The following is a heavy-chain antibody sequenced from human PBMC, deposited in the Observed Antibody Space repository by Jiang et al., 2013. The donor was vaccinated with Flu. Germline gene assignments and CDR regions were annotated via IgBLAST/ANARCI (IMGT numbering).Heavy chain of an antibody. D-gene: IGHD6-13*01. J-gene: IGHJ6*02. V-gene: IGHV7-4-1*01. CDR3: ARDYSSSWYHYYYYYGMDV. CDR1: GYTFTSYA. CDR2: INTNTGNP. Sequence: QSGSELKKPGASVKVSCKASGYTFTSYAMNWVRQAPGQGLEWMGWINTNTGNPTYAQSFTGRFVFSLDTSVSTAYLQICSLKAEDTAVYYCARDYSSSWYHYYYYYGMDVWGQGTTVTVSS.